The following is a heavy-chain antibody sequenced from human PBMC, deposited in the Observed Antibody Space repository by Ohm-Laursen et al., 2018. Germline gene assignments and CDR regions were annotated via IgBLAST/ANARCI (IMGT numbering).Heavy chain of an antibody. J-gene: IGHJ4*02. CDR1: GGSISPYY. CDR2: IYYSGST. D-gene: IGHD3-22*01. Sequence: SDTLSLTCTVSGGSISPYYWSWFRLPPGKGLEWIGYIYYSGSTNYNPSLKSRVTFSLDTSGNQFSLQLTSATDADTAVYYCAREFYDSSGFFDYWGQGTLVTVSS. V-gene: IGHV4-59*01. CDR3: AREFYDSSGFFDY.